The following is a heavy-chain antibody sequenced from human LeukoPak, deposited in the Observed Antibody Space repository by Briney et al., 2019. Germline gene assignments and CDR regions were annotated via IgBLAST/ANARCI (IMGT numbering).Heavy chain of an antibody. CDR2: IKPDGSEK. Sequence: PGGSLRLSCAASGFTFSSYAMSWVRQAPGKGLEWVANIKPDGSEKYYVESVKGRFTISRDNAKNALNLQMSSLRAEDTAVYYCARDPTTSQGSDAFDIWGQGTRVTVSS. CDR3: ARDPTTSQGSDAFDI. D-gene: IGHD1-1*01. J-gene: IGHJ3*02. CDR1: GFTFSSYA. V-gene: IGHV3-7*01.